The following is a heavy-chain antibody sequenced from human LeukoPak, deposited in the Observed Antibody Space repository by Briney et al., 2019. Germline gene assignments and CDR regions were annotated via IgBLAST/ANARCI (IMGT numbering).Heavy chain of an antibody. D-gene: IGHD4-17*01. V-gene: IGHV3-21*01. CDR1: GFTFSSYS. Sequence: GGSLRLSCAASGFTFSSYSMNWVRQAPGKGLEWVSSISSSSSYIYYADSVKGRFTISRDNAKNSLYLQMNSLRAEDTAVYYCASGLHATRVTTQTDYWGQGTLVTVSS. CDR3: ASGLHATRVTTQTDY. CDR2: ISSSSSYI. J-gene: IGHJ4*02.